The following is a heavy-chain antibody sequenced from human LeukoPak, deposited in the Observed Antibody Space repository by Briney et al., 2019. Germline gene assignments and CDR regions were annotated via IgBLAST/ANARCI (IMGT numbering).Heavy chain of an antibody. CDR2: ISYDGSNK. V-gene: IGHV3-30-3*01. CDR1: GFTFSSYA. J-gene: IGHJ4*02. D-gene: IGHD3-10*01. Sequence: GRSLRLSCAASGFTFSSYAMYWVRQAPGKGLEWVAVISYDGSNKYYADSVKGRFTISRDNSKNTLYLQMNSLRAEDTAVYYCARGGGSTLHDSAIDYWGQGTLVTVSS. CDR3: ARGGGSTLHDSAIDY.